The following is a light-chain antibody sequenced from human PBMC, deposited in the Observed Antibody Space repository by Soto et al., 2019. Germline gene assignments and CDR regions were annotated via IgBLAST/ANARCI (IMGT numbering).Light chain of an antibody. V-gene: IGKV3-15*01. CDR1: QNISRS. CDR3: LQPENLPWT. CDR2: GTS. Sequence: EMVMTQSPVTVSASTEERATLSCMVSQNISRSLAWYQQKPGQGPSLLIYGTSTRAGGAPARFSGSVSGTDFTLAISSLEAEDVALYYCLQPENLPWTFGHGTKV. J-gene: IGKJ1*01.